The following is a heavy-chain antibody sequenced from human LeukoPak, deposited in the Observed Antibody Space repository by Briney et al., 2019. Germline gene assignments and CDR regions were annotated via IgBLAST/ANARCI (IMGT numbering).Heavy chain of an antibody. J-gene: IGHJ6*03. V-gene: IGHV4-38-2*02. CDR3: ARLGPYGDDTYYMDV. D-gene: IGHD4-17*01. CDR1: GYSISSGYY. CDR2: IYHSGST. Sequence: PSETLSLTCTVSGYSISSGYYWGWIRQPPGKGLEWIGSIYHSGSTYYNPSLKSRVTISVDTSKNQFSLKLSSVTAADTAVYYCARLGPYGDDTYYMDVWGKGTTVTVSS.